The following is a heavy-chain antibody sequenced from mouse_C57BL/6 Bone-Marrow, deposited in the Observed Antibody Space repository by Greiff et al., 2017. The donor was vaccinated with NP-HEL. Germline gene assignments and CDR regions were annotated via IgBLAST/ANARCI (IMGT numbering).Heavy chain of an antibody. CDR2: IDPNSGGT. CDR1: GYTFTSYW. D-gene: IGHD2-1*01. V-gene: IGHV1-72*01. CDR3: ASSGYYGIYWYFDV. Sequence: QVQLQQPGAELVKPGASVKLSCKASGYTFTSYWMHWVKQRPGRGLEWIGRIDPNSGGTKYNEKFKSKATLTVDKHSSTAYMQLSSLTSEDSAVYYCASSGYYGIYWYFDVRGTGTTVTVSS. J-gene: IGHJ1*03.